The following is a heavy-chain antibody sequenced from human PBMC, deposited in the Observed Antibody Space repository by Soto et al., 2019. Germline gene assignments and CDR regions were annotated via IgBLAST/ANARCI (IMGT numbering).Heavy chain of an antibody. V-gene: IGHV5-51*01. CDR3: ARQLVVRDGSGPLDV. CDR1: GYSFTSYW. J-gene: IGHJ6*02. Sequence: GESLKISCKGSGYSFTSYWIGWVRQMPGKGLEWMGIIYPGDSDTRYSPSFQGQVTISADKSISTAYLQWSSLKASDTAMYYCARQLVVRDGSGPLDVWGQGTTVTVSS. D-gene: IGHD3-10*01. CDR2: IYPGDSDT.